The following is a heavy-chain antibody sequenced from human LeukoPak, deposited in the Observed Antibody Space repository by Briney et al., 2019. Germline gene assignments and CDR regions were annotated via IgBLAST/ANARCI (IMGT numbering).Heavy chain of an antibody. V-gene: IGHV3-21*01. CDR3: ARAGEVWAPPDY. CDR1: GFTFSSYS. CDR2: ISSSSSYI. Sequence: GGSLRLSCAASGFTFSSYSMNWVRQAPGKGLEWVSSISSSSSYIYYADSVKGRFTISRDNAKNSLYLQMNSLRAEDTAVYYCARAGEVWAPPDYWGQGTLVTVSS. J-gene: IGHJ4*02. D-gene: IGHD1-26*01.